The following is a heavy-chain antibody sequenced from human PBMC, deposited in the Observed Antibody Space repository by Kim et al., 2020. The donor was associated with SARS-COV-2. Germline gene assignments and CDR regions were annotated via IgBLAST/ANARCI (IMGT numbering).Heavy chain of an antibody. V-gene: IGHV5-10-1*01. CDR2: IDPSDSYT. J-gene: IGHJ6*02. D-gene: IGHD3-9*01. CDR3: ARLRRDILTGYFYYYYYGMDV. CDR1: GYRFISYW. Sequence: GESLKISCKGSGYRFISYWISWVRQMPGKGLEWMGRIDPSDSYTNYSPSFQGHVTIPADKSISTAYLQWSSLKASDTAMYYCARLRRDILTGYFYYYYYGMDVWGQGTTVTVSS.